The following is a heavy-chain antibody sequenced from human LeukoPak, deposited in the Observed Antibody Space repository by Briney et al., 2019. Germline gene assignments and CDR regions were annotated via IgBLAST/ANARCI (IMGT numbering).Heavy chain of an antibody. CDR1: GFSFSIYE. CDR2: ISSSGTTI. CDR3: ARDNGGYPYYFDY. V-gene: IGHV3-48*03. J-gene: IGHJ4*02. Sequence: GGSLRLSCAASGFSFSIYEMNWVRQAPGKGLEWISYISSSGTTIYYADSVKGRFTISRDNAKNSLYLQMNSLRAEDTGVYYCARDNGGYPYYFDYWGQGTLVTVSS. D-gene: IGHD1-26*01.